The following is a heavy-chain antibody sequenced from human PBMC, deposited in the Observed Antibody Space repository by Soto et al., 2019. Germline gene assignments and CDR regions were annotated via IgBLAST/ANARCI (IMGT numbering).Heavy chain of an antibody. CDR1: GFTFSSYT. CDR2: ISYDGSNK. J-gene: IGHJ4*01. V-gene: IGHV3-30-3*01. CDR3: ARERNNYDRSGLSRGYYFDY. Sequence: GGSLRLSCAASGFTFSSYTMHWVRQAPGKGLEWVAVISYDGSNKYYADSVKGRFTISRDNSKNTMYLQMNSQRAEDTAVYYCARERNNYDRSGLSRGYYFDYWGQGTLVTVSS. D-gene: IGHD3-22*01.